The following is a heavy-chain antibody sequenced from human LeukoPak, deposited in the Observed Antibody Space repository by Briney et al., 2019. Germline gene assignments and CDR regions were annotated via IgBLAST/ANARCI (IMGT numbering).Heavy chain of an antibody. V-gene: IGHV3-11*01. J-gene: IGHJ6*03. CDR1: VFIFSEYY. CDR2: ISNSGSSI. CDR3: ARGDLYWEHFHHYVDV. Sequence: GGTLRLSCAASVFIFSEYYMTWMRQARAKGLEWVSYISNSGSSIFYEESVKGGFTRSRKNAKNSLYLEINNRRAEDTALYYCARGDLYWEHFHHYVDVWGKGTTVIVSS. D-gene: IGHD2-8*02.